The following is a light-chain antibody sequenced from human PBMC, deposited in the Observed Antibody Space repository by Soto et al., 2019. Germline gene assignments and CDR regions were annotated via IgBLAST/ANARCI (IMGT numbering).Light chain of an antibody. CDR3: CSYAGSSRV. Sequence: QSALTQPASVSGSPGQSITISCTGTSSDVGSYNLVSWYQQHPGKAPKLMIYEGSKRPSGVSNRFSGSKSGNKASLTISGLQAEDEADYYCCSYAGSSRVFGGGTKVTVL. CDR2: EGS. CDR1: SSDVGSYNL. J-gene: IGLJ2*01. V-gene: IGLV2-23*01.